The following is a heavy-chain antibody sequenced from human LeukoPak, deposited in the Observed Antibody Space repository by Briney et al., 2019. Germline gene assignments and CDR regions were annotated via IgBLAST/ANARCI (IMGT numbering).Heavy chain of an antibody. V-gene: IGHV3-30*18. CDR2: ISYDGSNK. CDR1: GFTFSDYG. J-gene: IGHJ4*02. Sequence: GGSLRLSCAASGFTFSDYGVHWVRQAPGKGLEWVAVISYDGSNKYSADSVKGRFTISRDNSKNTLYLQMNSLRAEDTAVYYCAKDGDYGDYVLSYWGQGTLVTVSS. CDR3: AKDGDYGDYVLSY. D-gene: IGHD4-17*01.